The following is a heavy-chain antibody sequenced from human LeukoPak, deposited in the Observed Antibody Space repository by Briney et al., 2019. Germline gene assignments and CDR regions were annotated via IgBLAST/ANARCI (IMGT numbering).Heavy chain of an antibody. Sequence: GGSLRLSCAASGFTFSSYSINWARQAPGKGLEWVAVISYDGSNKYYADSVKGRFTISRDNSKNTLYLQMNSLRAEDTAVYYCASGLNSGYSYGYADYWGQGTLVTVSS. CDR2: ISYDGSNK. CDR1: GFTFSSYS. D-gene: IGHD5-18*01. V-gene: IGHV3-30*03. CDR3: ASGLNSGYSYGYADY. J-gene: IGHJ4*02.